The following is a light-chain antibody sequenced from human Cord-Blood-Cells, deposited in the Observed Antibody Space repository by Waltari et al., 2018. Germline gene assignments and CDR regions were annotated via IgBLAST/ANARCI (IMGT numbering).Light chain of an antibody. CDR2: EGS. J-gene: IGLJ2*01. CDR1: SSDVGSYNL. CDR3: CSYAGSSTSYVV. V-gene: IGLV2-23*01. Sequence: QSALTQPASVSGSPGQSITFSCTGPSSDVGSYNLVPWYQQHPGKAPKLIIYEGSKRPSGVSNRFSGSKSGNTASLTISGLQAEDEADYYCCSYAGSSTSYVVFGGGTKLTVL.